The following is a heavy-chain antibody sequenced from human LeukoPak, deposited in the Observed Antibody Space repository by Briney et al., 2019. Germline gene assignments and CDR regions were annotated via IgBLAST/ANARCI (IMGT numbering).Heavy chain of an antibody. CDR3: VKDANYYDSSGYYDY. Sequence: GGSLRLSCSASGFTFSSYLMHWVRQAPGKGLEYVSAISTNGGSTYYADSVKGRFTISRDNSKNTLYLQMSSLRTEDTAVYYCVKDANYYDSSGYYDYWGQGTLVTVSS. D-gene: IGHD3-22*01. CDR1: GFTFSSYL. CDR2: ISTNGGST. J-gene: IGHJ4*02. V-gene: IGHV3-64D*06.